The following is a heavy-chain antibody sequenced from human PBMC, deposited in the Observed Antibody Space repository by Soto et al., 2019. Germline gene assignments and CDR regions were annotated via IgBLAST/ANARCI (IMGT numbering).Heavy chain of an antibody. CDR3: ARALRRLARPGSFHFDY. D-gene: IGHD6-6*01. CDR1: GFTFSSYS. Sequence: EVQLVESGGGLVKPGGSLRLSCAASGFTFSSYSMNWVRQAPGKGLERVSSISSSSSYIYYADSVKGRFTISRDNAKNSLYLQMNSLRAEDTAVYYCARALRRLARPGSFHFDYWGQGTLVTVSS. CDR2: ISSSSSYI. V-gene: IGHV3-21*01. J-gene: IGHJ4*02.